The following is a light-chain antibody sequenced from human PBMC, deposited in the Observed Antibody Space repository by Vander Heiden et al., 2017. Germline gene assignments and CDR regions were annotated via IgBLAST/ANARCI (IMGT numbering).Light chain of an antibody. CDR1: KSSSSW. Sequence: DIQMTQSPSTLSASVGDRVTITCRASKSSSSWLAGYQQKPGKAPKRLIYKGSSLESGVPSRFSGSGEGTEFTITISSRQPDEFAADYCQQYNSYPFYTFGHGTKVDIK. J-gene: IGKJ3*01. CDR3: QQYNSYPFYT. V-gene: IGKV1-5*03. CDR2: KGS.